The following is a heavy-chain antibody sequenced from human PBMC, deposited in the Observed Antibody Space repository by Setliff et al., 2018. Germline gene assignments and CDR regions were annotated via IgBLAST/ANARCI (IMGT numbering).Heavy chain of an antibody. J-gene: IGHJ4*02. CDR2: IRSKAYGGTT. V-gene: IGHV3-49*04. CDR1: GFTFGDYA. CDR3: AKDLLSIDYVYFFDS. Sequence: GGSLRLSCTTSGFTFGDYAMTWVRQAPGKGLEWVGLIRSKAYGGTTEYAASVKGRFTFSRDDSKSIAYLQMNGLRAEDTAIYYCAKDLLSIDYVYFFDSWGPGSLVTVSS. D-gene: IGHD4-17*01.